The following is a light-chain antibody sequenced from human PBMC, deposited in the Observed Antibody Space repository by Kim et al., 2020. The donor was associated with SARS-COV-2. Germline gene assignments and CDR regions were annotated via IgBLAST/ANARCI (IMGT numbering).Light chain of an antibody. CDR3: ATWDDSLNAWV. Sequence: GQRFTISCSGSNSNIGVNTVNWYQQFPGTAPKLLIYRNNQRPSGVPDRFSGSKSGTSASLALSGLLSEDEADYYCATWDDSLNAWVFGGGTQLTVL. CDR1: NSNIGVNT. V-gene: IGLV1-44*01. J-gene: IGLJ3*02. CDR2: RNN.